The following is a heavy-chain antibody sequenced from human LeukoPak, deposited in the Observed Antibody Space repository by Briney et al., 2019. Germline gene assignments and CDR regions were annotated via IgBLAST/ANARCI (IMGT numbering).Heavy chain of an antibody. CDR1: GYAFTDYY. V-gene: IGHV1-2*02. CDR2: INPKRGGT. D-gene: IGHD3-10*01. CDR3: ATVAGQGEGELLWFGEGIDY. Sequence: ASVKVSCKTSGYAFTDYYMHWVRQAPGQGLEWMGWINPKRGGTNFAQTFQGRVTMTRDTSISTAYMELSRLTSDDTAVYYCATVAGQGEGELLWFGEGIDYWGQGTLVTVSS. J-gene: IGHJ4*02.